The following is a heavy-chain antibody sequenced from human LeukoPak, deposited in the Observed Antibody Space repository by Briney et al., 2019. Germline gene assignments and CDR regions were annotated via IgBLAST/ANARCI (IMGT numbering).Heavy chain of an antibody. CDR1: GFTFRSFS. D-gene: IGHD6-13*01. CDR3: AKDDSSSGGGSDY. CDR2: ISHDGSNE. J-gene: IGHJ4*02. V-gene: IGHV3-30*18. Sequence: TGGSLILSCAASGFTFRSFSMHWVRQAPGKGLEWVALISHDGSNEYYADSVKGRFTISRDNSKNTLYLQMNSLRAEDTALYYCAKDDSSSGGGSDYWGQGTLVTVSS.